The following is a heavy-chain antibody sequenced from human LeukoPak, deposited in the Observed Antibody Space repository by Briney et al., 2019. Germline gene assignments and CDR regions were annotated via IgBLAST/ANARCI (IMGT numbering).Heavy chain of an antibody. D-gene: IGHD3-22*01. V-gene: IGHV1-18*01. CDR1: GYTFTSYG. CDR2: ISAYNGNT. CDR3: ARGYYDSSGYYYFDY. J-gene: IGHJ4*02. Sequence: ASVNVSCKASGYTFTSYGISWVRQAPGQGLEWMGWISAYNGNTNYAQKLQGRVTMTTDTSTSTAYMELRSLRSDDTAVYYCARGYYDSSGYYYFDYWGQGTLVTVSS.